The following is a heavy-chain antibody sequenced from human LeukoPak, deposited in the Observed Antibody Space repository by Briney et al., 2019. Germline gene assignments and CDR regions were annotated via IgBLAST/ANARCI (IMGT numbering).Heavy chain of an antibody. CDR1: GYTFTVYY. Sequence: ASVKVSCKASGYTFTVYYMNWVRQAPGQGREWMGGINTYIGGANYAQTLQAGLIMTRDKSITTAYMELSRLRSDDPAVYYCQRDWAPIPGTTRWFDPGGQGTLVTVSS. D-gene: IGHD1-7*01. CDR2: INTYIGGA. CDR3: QRDWAPIPGTTRWFDP. J-gene: IGHJ5*02. V-gene: IGHV1-2*02.